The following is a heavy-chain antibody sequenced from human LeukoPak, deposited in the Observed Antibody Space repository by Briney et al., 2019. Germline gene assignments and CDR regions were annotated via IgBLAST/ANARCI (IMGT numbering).Heavy chain of an antibody. D-gene: IGHD3-10*01. CDR2: IKQDGSEK. Sequence: GGSLRLSCAASGFTFSSYWMTWVRQAPGMGLEWVANIKQDGSEKNYVDSVKGRFTISRDNAKNSLYLQMNSLRVEDTAVYYCARDRGLRGYYYMDVWGQGTTVTVSS. J-gene: IGHJ6*03. CDR3: ARDRGLRGYYYMDV. CDR1: GFTFSSYW. V-gene: IGHV3-7*01.